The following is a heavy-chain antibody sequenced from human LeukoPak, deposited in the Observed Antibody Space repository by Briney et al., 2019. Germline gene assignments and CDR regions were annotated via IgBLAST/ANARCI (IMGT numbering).Heavy chain of an antibody. CDR2: MNPNSGNT. Sequence: ASVTVSCKASGYTFTSYDINWVRQATGQGLEGMGWMNPNSGNTGYAQKFQGRVTLTRNTCISTAYMELSSLRYENAAVYDCECDRIQFRGGDWDYSGQGTLVTVSS. D-gene: IGHD2-21*01. J-gene: IGHJ4*02. CDR1: GYTFTSYD. V-gene: IGHV1-8*01. CDR3: ECDRIQFRGGDWDY.